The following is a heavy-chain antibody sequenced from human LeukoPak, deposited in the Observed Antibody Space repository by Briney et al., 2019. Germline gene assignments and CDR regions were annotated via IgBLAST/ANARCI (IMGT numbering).Heavy chain of an antibody. V-gene: IGHV4-59*08. J-gene: IGHJ3*02. CDR3: ARHWGDSPNHSDDLYAFDI. D-gene: IGHD1-14*01. CDR1: GDSISNYY. Sequence: SETLSLTCTVSGDSISNYYRSWIRQPPGKGLEWIGFIYYSGSTNYNPSLRSRVTISVDTCKNQFSLKLSSVTAADTAVYYCARHWGDSPNHSDDLYAFDIWGQGTMVTVSS. CDR2: IYYSGST.